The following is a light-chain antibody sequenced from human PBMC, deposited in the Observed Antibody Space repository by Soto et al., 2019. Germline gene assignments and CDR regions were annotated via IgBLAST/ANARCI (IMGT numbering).Light chain of an antibody. CDR3: QHYGSSPPNT. Sequence: EIVLTQSPGTLSLSPGERATLSCRATQSVTTNYLAWYQQKPGQAPRLLIYGASIRATGIPDRFRGSGSGTDFTLTISRLEPEDFAVYYCQHYGSSPPNTFGQGTKLEIK. CDR2: GAS. CDR1: QSVTTNY. V-gene: IGKV3-20*01. J-gene: IGKJ2*01.